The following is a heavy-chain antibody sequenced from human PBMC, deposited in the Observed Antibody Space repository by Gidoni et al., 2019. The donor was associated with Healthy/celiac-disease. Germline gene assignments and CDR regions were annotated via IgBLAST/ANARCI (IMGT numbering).Heavy chain of an antibody. V-gene: IGHV3-30*18. Sequence: QVQLVESGGGAVQPGRSLSLSCAASGFPFSSYGMHWVRQAPGKGLEWVAVRSYDGSNKYYADSVKGRFTISRDNSKNTLYLQMNSLRAEDTAVYYCAKDSPRWLVFPYYMDVWGKGTTVTVSS. J-gene: IGHJ6*03. D-gene: IGHD6-19*01. CDR1: GFPFSSYG. CDR2: RSYDGSNK. CDR3: AKDSPRWLVFPYYMDV.